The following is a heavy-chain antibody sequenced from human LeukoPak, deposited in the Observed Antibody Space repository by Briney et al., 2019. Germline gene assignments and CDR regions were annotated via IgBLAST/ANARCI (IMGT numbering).Heavy chain of an antibody. CDR1: DDSITMYY. Sequence: SETLSLTCSVSDDSITMYYWTWIRQPPGKGLDWIGVISHSESTDYNPSLKSRVTISVDTSKNQFSLKLDSVTAADTAVYYWARSFSGSFYYYYYMDVWGKGTTVTVSS. CDR3: ARSFSGSFYYYYYMDV. J-gene: IGHJ6*03. CDR2: ISHSEST. V-gene: IGHV4-59*08. D-gene: IGHD1-26*01.